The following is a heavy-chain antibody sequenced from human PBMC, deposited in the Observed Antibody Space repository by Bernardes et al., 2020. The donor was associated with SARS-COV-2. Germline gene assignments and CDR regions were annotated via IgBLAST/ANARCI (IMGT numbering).Heavy chain of an antibody. CDR2: ISGSETTL. CDR1: GFTFSNYA. J-gene: IGHJ4*02. Sequence: GGSLRLSRAASGFTFSNYALNWVRQAPGRGLEWVSVISGSETTLDYADSVRGRFTISRDKSKNTLFLQMTSLRVEDTAVYYCARDRVAGAVGDRLDFWGQGTPVIVSS. CDR3: ARDRVAGAVGDRLDF. D-gene: IGHD6-19*01. V-gene: IGHV3-23*01.